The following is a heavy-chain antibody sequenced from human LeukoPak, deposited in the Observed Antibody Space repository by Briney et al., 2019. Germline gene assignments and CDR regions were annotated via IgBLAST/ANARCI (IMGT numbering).Heavy chain of an antibody. D-gene: IGHD5-24*01. CDR2: ISSSGSTI. J-gene: IGHJ4*02. Sequence: GGSLRLSCAASGFTFSSYEMNWVRQAPGKGPEWVSYISSSGSTIYYADSVKGRFTISRDNAKNSLYLQMNSLRAEDTAVYYCAREGGGWLQYEDGVDYWGQGTLVTVSS. CDR3: AREGGGWLQYEDGVDY. V-gene: IGHV3-48*03. CDR1: GFTFSSYE.